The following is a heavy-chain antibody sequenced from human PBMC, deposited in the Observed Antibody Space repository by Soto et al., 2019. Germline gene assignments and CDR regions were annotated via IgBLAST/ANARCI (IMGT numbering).Heavy chain of an antibody. CDR2: VYYTGTP. J-gene: IGHJ4*01. CDR1: GSPINNYY. V-gene: IGHV4-59*08. CDR3: ARLGDYYQTLDY. D-gene: IGHD3-22*01. Sequence: PSETLSLTCTVSGSPINNYYWSWFRQPPGQGLEWVGYVYYTGTPTYNPSLKSRVTISIDASKSQFSLNLRSVTAADTAVYYCARLGDYYQTLDYWGHGTLVTVSS.